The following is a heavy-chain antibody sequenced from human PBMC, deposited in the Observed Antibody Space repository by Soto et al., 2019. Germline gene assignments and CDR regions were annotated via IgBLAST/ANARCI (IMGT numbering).Heavy chain of an antibody. CDR3: ARHGNIRYRAFDI. CDR2: IYYSGST. CDR1: GGSISSYY. V-gene: IGHV4-59*08. J-gene: IGHJ3*02. Sequence: SETLSLTCTVSGGSISSYYWSWIRQPPGKGLKWIGYIYYSGSTNYNPSLKSRVTISVDTSKNQFSLKLSSVTAADTAVYYCARHGNIRYRAFDIWGQGTMVTVSS. D-gene: IGHD4-17*01.